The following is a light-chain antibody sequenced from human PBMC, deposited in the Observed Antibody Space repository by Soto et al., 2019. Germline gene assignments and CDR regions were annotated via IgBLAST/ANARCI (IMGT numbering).Light chain of an antibody. Sequence: EIVMTQSPASLSLSPGKTATLSCRASQSISNSLAWYQQKPGQAPSLLIYGASTRATGIPARFSGSGSGTEFTLTISSLQSEDSALYYCQQYNNWPPRTFGQGTKLEIK. CDR2: GAS. CDR3: QQYNNWPPRT. CDR1: QSISNS. J-gene: IGKJ2*01. V-gene: IGKV3-15*01.